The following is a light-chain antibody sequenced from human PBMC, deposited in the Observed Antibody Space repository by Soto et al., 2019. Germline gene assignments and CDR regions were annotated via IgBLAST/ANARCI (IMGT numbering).Light chain of an antibody. CDR2: SSD. Sequence: QSVLTQPPSASGTPGQRVTISCSGSTSNIGSNSVNWYQQLPGTAPKLLLYSSDRRPSGVPDRFSGSKSGTSASLAINGLQPEDEADYYCCSYAGNNLFIFGGGTKVTVL. CDR3: CSYAGNNLFI. J-gene: IGLJ2*01. CDR1: TSNIGSNS. V-gene: IGLV1-44*01.